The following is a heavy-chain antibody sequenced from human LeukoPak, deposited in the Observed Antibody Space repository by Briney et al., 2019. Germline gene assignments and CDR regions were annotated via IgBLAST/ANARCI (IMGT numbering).Heavy chain of an antibody. CDR2: INPNSGGT. CDR3: ASRTRFGYYDSSGYYGYDAFDI. V-gene: IGHV1-2*02. J-gene: IGHJ3*02. CDR1: GYTFTGYY. Sequence: ASVKVSCKASGYTFTGYYMHWVRQAPGQGLEWMGWINPNSGGTNYAQKFQGRVTMTRDTSISTAYMELSRLRSDDTAVYYCASRTRFGYYDSSGYYGYDAFDIWGQGTMVTVSS. D-gene: IGHD3-22*01.